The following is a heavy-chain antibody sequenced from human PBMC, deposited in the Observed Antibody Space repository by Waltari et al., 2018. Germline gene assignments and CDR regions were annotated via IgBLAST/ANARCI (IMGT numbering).Heavy chain of an antibody. Sequence: QAPGQGLEWMGWINPNSGGTNYAQKFQGRVTMTRDTSISTAYMELSRLRSDDTAVYYCARGNEYSSLPPFDYWGQGTLVTVSS. J-gene: IGHJ4*02. D-gene: IGHD6-6*01. CDR2: INPNSGGT. V-gene: IGHV1-2*02. CDR3: ARGNEYSSLPPFDY.